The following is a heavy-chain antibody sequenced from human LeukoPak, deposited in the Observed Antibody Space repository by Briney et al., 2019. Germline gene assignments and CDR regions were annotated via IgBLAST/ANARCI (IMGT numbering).Heavy chain of an antibody. V-gene: IGHV1-2*06. CDR1: GYTFTGYY. CDR3: AGEDNSSGYRPFDI. J-gene: IGHJ3*02. CDR2: INPNNGGS. D-gene: IGHD3-22*01. Sequence: ASVKVSCKASGYTFTGYYIHWVRQAPGQGLDWMGRINPNNGGSNYAQKFQGRVTMTRDMSMSTAYMELSRLRSDDTAVYYCAGEDNSSGYRPFDIWGQGTMVTVPS.